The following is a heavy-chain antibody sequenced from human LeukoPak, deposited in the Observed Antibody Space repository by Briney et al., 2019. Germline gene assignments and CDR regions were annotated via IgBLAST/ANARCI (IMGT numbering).Heavy chain of an antibody. J-gene: IGHJ4*02. CDR1: GFTFSNAW. CDR2: IKSKTDGGTT. Sequence: GGSLRLSCAASGFTFSNAWMSWVRQALGKGLEWVGRIKSKTDGGTTDYAAPVKGRFTISRDDSKNTLYLQMNSLKTEDTAVYYCTTVVLRYFDWLAVDYWGQGTLVTVSS. CDR3: TTVVLRYFDWLAVDY. D-gene: IGHD3-9*01. V-gene: IGHV3-15*01.